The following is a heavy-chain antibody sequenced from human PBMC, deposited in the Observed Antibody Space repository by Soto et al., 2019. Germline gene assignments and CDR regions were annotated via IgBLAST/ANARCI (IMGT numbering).Heavy chain of an antibody. Sequence: SVKVSCKASGGTFSSYAISWVRQAPGQGLEWMGGIIPIFGTANYAQKFQGRVTITADESTSTAYMELSSLRSEDTAVYYCARGSYYYDSSGYYTGAFDIWGQGTMVTVSS. J-gene: IGHJ3*02. CDR2: IIPIFGTA. D-gene: IGHD3-22*01. V-gene: IGHV1-69*13. CDR3: ARGSYYYDSSGYYTGAFDI. CDR1: GGTFSSYA.